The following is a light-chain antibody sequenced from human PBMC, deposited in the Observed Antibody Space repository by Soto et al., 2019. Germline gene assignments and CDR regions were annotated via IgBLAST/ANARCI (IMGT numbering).Light chain of an antibody. J-gene: IGKJ5*01. CDR3: QQLKNYSPIT. CDR1: QGISTY. V-gene: IGKV1-9*01. CDR2: AAS. Sequence: THVTQFPSAVSATVRDNVTITCRASQGISTYLAWYQQMPGKAPKVLIYAASTLQSGVPSRFSGSGSGTEFTLTISCLQPEDFATYYCQQLKNYSPITSGQRARLEIK.